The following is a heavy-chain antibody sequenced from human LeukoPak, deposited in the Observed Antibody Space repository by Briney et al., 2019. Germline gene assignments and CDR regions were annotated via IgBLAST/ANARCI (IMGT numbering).Heavy chain of an antibody. Sequence: SETLSLTCTVSGGSISSGDYYWSWLRQPPGTGLEWIGYIYYSGSTYYNPSLKSRVTISVDTSKNQFSLKLSSVTAADTAVYYCARLEISSTSFFDYWGQGTLVTVSS. CDR1: GGSISSGDYY. J-gene: IGHJ4*02. CDR2: IYYSGST. CDR3: ARLEISSTSFFDY. V-gene: IGHV4-30-4*08. D-gene: IGHD2-2*01.